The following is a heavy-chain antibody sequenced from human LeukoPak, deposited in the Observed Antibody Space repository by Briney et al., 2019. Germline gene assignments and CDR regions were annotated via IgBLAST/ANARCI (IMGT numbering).Heavy chain of an antibody. Sequence: SETLSLTCTVSGGSISSYYWSWIRQPPGKGLEWIGYIYYSGSTNYNPPLKSRVTISVDTSKNQYSLKLSSVTAADTTVYYCARGGYPRHYMDVWGKGTTVTVSS. V-gene: IGHV4-59*01. CDR3: ARGGYPRHYMDV. J-gene: IGHJ6*03. CDR1: GGSISSYY. D-gene: IGHD5-12*01. CDR2: IYYSGST.